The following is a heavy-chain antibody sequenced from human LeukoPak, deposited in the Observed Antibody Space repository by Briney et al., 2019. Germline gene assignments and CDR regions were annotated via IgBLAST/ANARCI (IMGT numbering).Heavy chain of an antibody. Sequence: GGSLRLSCAASGFTFSSYDMHWVRQATGKGLEWVSAIGTAGATYFPGSVKGRFTISRENAKNSLYLQMNSLRAGDTAVYYCARGYYDSSGYSIPYWFDPWGQGTLVTVSS. CDR2: IGTAGAT. CDR1: GFTFSSYD. CDR3: ARGYYDSSGYSIPYWFDP. V-gene: IGHV3-13*01. D-gene: IGHD3-22*01. J-gene: IGHJ5*02.